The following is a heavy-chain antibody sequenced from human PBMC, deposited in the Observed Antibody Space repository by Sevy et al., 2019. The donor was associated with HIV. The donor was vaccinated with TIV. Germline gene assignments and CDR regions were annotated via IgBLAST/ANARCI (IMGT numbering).Heavy chain of an antibody. J-gene: IGHJ6*02. CDR1: GFTVSSNY. V-gene: IGHV3-11*04. D-gene: IGHD3-16*01. Sequence: GGSLRLSCAASGFTVSSNYMSWVRQAPGKGLEWVSYISSSGSTIYYADSVKGRFTISRDNAKNSLYLQMNSLRAEDTAVYYCAGIKYYYYGMDVWGQGTTVTVSS. CDR3: AGIKYYYYGMDV. CDR2: ISSSGSTI.